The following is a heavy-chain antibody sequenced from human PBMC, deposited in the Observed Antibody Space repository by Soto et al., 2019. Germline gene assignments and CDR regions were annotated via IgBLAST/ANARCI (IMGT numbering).Heavy chain of an antibody. CDR2: IAGGGSA. CDR1: VGSTYTYY. V-gene: IGHV4-59*01. J-gene: IGHJ1*01. Sequence: PSETLSLTGNVCVGSTYTYYWSWIRLSPGKGLEWVGYIAGGGSANYNPSLSGRLSISLDTSKNQVSLKLTSVSAAYTATYFFAEY. CDR3: AEY.